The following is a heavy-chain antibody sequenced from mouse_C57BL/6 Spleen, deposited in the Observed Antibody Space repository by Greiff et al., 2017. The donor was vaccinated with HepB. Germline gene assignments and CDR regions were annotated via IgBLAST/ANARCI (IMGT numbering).Heavy chain of an antibody. D-gene: IGHD4-1*01. V-gene: IGHV5-17*01. CDR3: ARESNWYFDY. Sequence: EVQRVESGGGLVKPGGSLKLSCAASGFTFSDYGMHWVRQAPEKGLEWVAYISSGSSTIYYADTVKGRFTISRDNAKKTLFLQMTSLRAEDTAMYYCARESNWYFDYWGQGTTLTVSS. CDR2: ISSGSSTI. CDR1: GFTFSDYG. J-gene: IGHJ2*01.